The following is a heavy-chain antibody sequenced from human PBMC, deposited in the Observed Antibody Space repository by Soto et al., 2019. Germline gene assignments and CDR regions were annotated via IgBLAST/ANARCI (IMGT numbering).Heavy chain of an antibody. J-gene: IGHJ6*01. V-gene: IGHV1-2*04. D-gene: IGHD3-10*01. CDR3: ARGQGSGGDYYGMEV. CDR1: GYTFTGYY. CDR2: LNPNSGGT. Sequence: ASVKVSCKASGYTFTGYYMHWVRPAPGQGLEWRGWLNPNSGGTNYAQKFQGWVTMTRDTSIRTAYMELSRLRSDDTAVYYCARGQGSGGDYYGMEVWAQGPTVTVSS.